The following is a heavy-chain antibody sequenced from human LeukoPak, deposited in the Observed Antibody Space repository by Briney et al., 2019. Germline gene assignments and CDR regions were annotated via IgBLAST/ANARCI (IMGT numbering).Heavy chain of an antibody. CDR2: ISCSGGST. CDR1: GFTFSTYA. J-gene: IGHJ6*02. CDR3: AKSNREQLVRSYGLDV. V-gene: IGHV3-23*01. D-gene: IGHD6-13*01. Sequence: PGGSLRLTCAASGFTFSTYAVSWVRQAPGKGLEWVSDISCSGGSTYYADSVKGRFTISRDNSKDTVYLQMNSLRVDDTAVYYCAKSNREQLVRSYGLDVWGQGTTVTVSS.